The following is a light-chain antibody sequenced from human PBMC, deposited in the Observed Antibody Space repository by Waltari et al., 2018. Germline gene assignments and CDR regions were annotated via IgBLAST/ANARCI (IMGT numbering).Light chain of an antibody. CDR3: YSYAGSSSFV. CDR1: ISDVGGHTY. J-gene: IGLJ1*01. CDR2: DVN. V-gene: IGLV2-11*01. Sequence: QSALTQPRSVSGSPGQSVTISCTGTISDVGGHTYVSWYQQHPGKAPTLMIYDVNKRPSGVPDRFSGSKSGNTASLTISGLQGEDEADYYCYSYAGSSSFVFGTGTEIIVL.